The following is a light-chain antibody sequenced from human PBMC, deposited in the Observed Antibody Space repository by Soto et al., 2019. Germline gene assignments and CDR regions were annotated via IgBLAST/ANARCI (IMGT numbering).Light chain of an antibody. CDR3: QQYNSYWGFT. V-gene: IGKV1-5*03. CDR1: QSISSW. CDR2: KAS. J-gene: IGKJ3*01. Sequence: DIQMTQSPSTLSASVGDRVTITCRASQSISSWLAWYQQKPGKAPKLLIYKASSLESGVPSRFSVSGSGTEFTLTISSLQPDDFATAYCQQYNSYWGFTFGPGTKVDIK.